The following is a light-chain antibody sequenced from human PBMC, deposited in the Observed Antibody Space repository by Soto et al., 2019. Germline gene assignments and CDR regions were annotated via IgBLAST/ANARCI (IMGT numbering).Light chain of an antibody. CDR2: GNS. CDR1: SSNIGAGYD. CDR3: QSYDSRLSGYV. V-gene: IGLV1-40*01. J-gene: IGLJ1*01. Sequence: QSVLTQPPSVSGAPGQRVTISCTGSSSNIGAGYDVHWYQQLPGAAPKFLIYGNSNRPSGVPDRFSGSKSGTSASLAITGLQAEDEADYYCQSYDSRLSGYVFGTGTRSPS.